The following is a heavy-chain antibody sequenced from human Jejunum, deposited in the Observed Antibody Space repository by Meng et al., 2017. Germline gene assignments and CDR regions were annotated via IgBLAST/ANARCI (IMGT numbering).Heavy chain of an antibody. V-gene: IGHV3-23*04. CDR3: ARLPGYSNVGRHDY. CDR1: EFDVTKFA. CDR2: VSGSGDGV. J-gene: IGHJ4*02. D-gene: IGHD2/OR15-2a*01. Sequence: EGLLVQSGGALVQPGGSLRLSCAASEFDVTKFAMSWVRQAPGKGLEWVSGVSGSGDGVYYADSVRGRFTVGRDKSKNTLFLQMNSLRTEDTAVYFCARLPGYSNVGRHDYWGQGALVTVSS.